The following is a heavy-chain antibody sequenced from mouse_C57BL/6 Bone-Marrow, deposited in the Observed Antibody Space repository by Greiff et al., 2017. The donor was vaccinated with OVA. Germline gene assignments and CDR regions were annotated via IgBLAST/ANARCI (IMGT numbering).Heavy chain of an antibody. CDR2: IYPGDGDT. V-gene: IGHV1-82*01. CDR1: GYAFSSSW. CDR3: ARLYYGSSAYYAMDY. Sequence: VQLQQSGPELVKPGASVKISCKASGYAFSSSWMNWVKQRPGKGLEWIGRIYPGDGDTNYNGKFKGKATLTADKSSSTAYMQLSSLPSEDSAVYFCARLYYGSSAYYAMDYWGQKASVTVSS. J-gene: IGHJ4*01. D-gene: IGHD1-1*01.